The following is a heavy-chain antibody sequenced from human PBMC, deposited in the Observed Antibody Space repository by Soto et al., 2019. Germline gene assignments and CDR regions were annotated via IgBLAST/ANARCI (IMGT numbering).Heavy chain of an antibody. D-gene: IGHD3-10*01. CDR1: GYTFTSYA. Sequence: ASVKVSFKASGYTFTSYAMHWVRQAPGQRLEWMGWINAGNGNTKYSQKFQGRVTITRDTSASTAYMELSSLRSEDTAVYYCARAGYYYGAGSYELQHWGQGTLVTVSS. J-gene: IGHJ1*01. CDR3: ARAGYYYGAGSYELQH. CDR2: INAGNGNT. V-gene: IGHV1-3*01.